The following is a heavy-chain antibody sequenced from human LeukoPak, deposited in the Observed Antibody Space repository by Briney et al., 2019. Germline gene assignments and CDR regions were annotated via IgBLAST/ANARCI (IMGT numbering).Heavy chain of an antibody. D-gene: IGHD4-17*01. CDR1: GYTFTRYG. CDR2: IITYNGNT. Sequence: ASVKVSCKTSGYTFTRYGLSWVRQAPGQGLEWKGRIITYNGNTYYSQKLQGRVTMTTDTSTSTAYMELRSLRSDDTAVYYCAKTTVTSEEYFYYYMDVWGKGTTVTVSS. V-gene: IGHV1-18*01. J-gene: IGHJ6*03. CDR3: AKTTVTSEEYFYYYMDV.